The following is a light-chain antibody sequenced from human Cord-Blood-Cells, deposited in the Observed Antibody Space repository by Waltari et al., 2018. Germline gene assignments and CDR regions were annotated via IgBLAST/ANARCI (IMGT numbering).Light chain of an antibody. CDR1: QSISSY. CDR3: QQSYSTHTWT. J-gene: IGKJ1*01. Sequence: DIQMTQSPPSLSASVGDSVTITCRASQSISSYFNWYQQKPGKAPKLLIYAASSLQSGVPSRFSGSGSVTDFTLTISSLQPEDFATYYCQQSYSTHTWTFGQGTKVEIK. CDR2: AAS. V-gene: IGKV1-39*01.